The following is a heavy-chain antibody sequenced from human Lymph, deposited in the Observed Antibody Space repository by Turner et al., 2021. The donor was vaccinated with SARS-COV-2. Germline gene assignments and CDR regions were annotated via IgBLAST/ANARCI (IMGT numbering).Heavy chain of an antibody. D-gene: IGHD3-22*01. CDR2: IWYDGSTK. CDR3: AREGYFYDTSRAFDI. J-gene: IGHJ3*02. Sequence: QVPLVESGGGVVQPGRSLRRSDAASGFTFSNYGIHWVRQDPGKGLEWVAVIWYDGSTKYYADSVKGRFTISRDNSKNTLYLQMNSLRAEDTAVYYCAREGYFYDTSRAFDIWGQGTMVTVSS. V-gene: IGHV3-33*01. CDR1: GFTFSNYG.